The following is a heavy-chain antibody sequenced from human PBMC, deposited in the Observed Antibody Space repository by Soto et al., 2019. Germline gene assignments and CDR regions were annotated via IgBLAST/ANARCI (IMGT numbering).Heavy chain of an antibody. D-gene: IGHD4-17*01. J-gene: IGHJ5*02. CDR1: GGSISSYY. V-gene: IGHV4-59*01. CDR3: ARARHYGTNWFDP. CDR2: IYYSGST. Sequence: SETLSLTCTVSGGSISSYYWSWIRQPPGKGLEWIGYIYYSGSTNYNPSLKSRVTISVDTSKNQFSLKLSSVTAADTAVYYCARARHYGTNWFDPWGQGTLVTVSS.